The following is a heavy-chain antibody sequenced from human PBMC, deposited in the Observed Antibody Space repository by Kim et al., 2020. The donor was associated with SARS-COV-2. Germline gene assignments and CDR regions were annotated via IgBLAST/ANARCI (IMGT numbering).Heavy chain of an antibody. CDR2: ISYDGSNK. V-gene: IGHV3-30-3*01. D-gene: IGHD3-3*01. CDR1: GFTFSSYA. CDR3: ARDGGYDFWSGYTKPFDY. J-gene: IGHJ4*01. Sequence: GGSLRLSCAASGFTFSSYAMHWVRQAPGKGLEWVAVISYDGSNKYYADSVKGRFTISRDNSKNTLYLQMNSLRAEDTAVYYCARDGGYDFWSGYTKPFDYWGQGNLVTVSS.